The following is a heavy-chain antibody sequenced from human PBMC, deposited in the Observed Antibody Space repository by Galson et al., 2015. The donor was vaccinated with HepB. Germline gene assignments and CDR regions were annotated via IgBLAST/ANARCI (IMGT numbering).Heavy chain of an antibody. Sequence: SVKVSCKASGYTFTGYYMHWVRQAPGQGLEWMGWINPNSGGTNYAQKFQGRVTMTRDTSISTAYMELSRLRSDDTAVYYCARYIAVAGTGWFDPWGQGTLVTVSS. J-gene: IGHJ5*02. CDR3: ARYIAVAGTGWFDP. D-gene: IGHD6-19*01. CDR1: GYTFTGYY. CDR2: INPNSGGT. V-gene: IGHV1-2*02.